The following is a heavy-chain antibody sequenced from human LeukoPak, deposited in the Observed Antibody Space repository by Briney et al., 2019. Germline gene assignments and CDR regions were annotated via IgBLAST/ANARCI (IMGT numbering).Heavy chain of an antibody. CDR3: AKDLHDYGNYVGWFDS. D-gene: IGHD4-11*01. CDR1: GDTFSRFV. J-gene: IGHJ5*01. Sequence: PGGSLRLSCAASGDTFSRFVIYCVRQAPGKGLEWVSAISGSGDNTYYAYSVKGRFTISRDNSKTTLFLQMNSLRAEDTAVYFCAKDLHDYGNYVGWFDSWGQGTLVTVSS. V-gene: IGHV3-23*01. CDR2: ISGSGDNT.